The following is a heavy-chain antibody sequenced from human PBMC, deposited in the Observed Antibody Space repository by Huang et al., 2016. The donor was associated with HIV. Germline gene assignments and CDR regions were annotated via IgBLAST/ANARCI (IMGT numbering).Heavy chain of an antibody. CDR1: GYHFIGYG. Sequence: QVQLVQSGGEVKKPGASVKVSCKASGYHFIGYGINWVRQSPGQGLEWMGWISGYNGNTRDAQKFKGRVTMGRDTSTTTAYMEVRSLRSDDTAVFYCARAEDIGAASTGDDALDLWGRGTLVTVS. CDR3: ARAEDIGAASTGDDALDL. D-gene: IGHD6-13*01. J-gene: IGHJ3*01. V-gene: IGHV1-18*01. CDR2: ISGYNGNT.